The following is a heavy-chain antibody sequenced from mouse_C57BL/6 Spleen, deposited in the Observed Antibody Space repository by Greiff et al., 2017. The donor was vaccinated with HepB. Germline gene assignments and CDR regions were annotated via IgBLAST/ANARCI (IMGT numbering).Heavy chain of an antibody. CDR1: GFTFSSYA. Sequence: EVKLVESGGGLVKPGGSLKLSCAASGFTFSSYAMSWIRQTPEKRLEWVATISDGGSYTYYPDNVKGRFTISRDNAKNNLYLQMSHLKSEDTAMYYCAREKGLMVTTDYFDYWGQGTTLTVSS. V-gene: IGHV5-4*01. CDR2: ISDGGSYT. J-gene: IGHJ2*01. D-gene: IGHD2-2*01. CDR3: AREKGLMVTTDYFDY.